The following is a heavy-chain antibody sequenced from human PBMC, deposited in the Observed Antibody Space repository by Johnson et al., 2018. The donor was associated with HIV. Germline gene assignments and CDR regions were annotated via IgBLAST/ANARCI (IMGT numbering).Heavy chain of an antibody. CDR2: ITSSGST. CDR1: GFTFGDYA. CDR3: AKEPEYI. V-gene: IGHV3-23*04. J-gene: IGHJ3*02. Sequence: VQLVESGGGVVQPGRSLRLSCTASGFTFGDYAMSWVRQAPGKGLEWVSSITSSGSTYYADSVKGRFTISRDNSKNTLYLQMNSLRAEDTAVYDCAKEPEYIWGQGTMVTVSS.